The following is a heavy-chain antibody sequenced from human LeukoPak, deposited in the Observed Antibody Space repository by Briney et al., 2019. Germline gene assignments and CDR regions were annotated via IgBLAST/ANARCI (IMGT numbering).Heavy chain of an antibody. D-gene: IGHD1-7*01. V-gene: IGHV4-59*08. CDR2: IFYRGST. Sequence: PSETLSLTCSVSGASISSYWWNWIRQPPGKGLEWIANIFYRGSTNYNSSLKSRVITSVDASKNQLSLMLTSVTAADTAVYYCAGRRGRTYFFDYWGQGILVTVSS. CDR3: AGRRGRTYFFDY. J-gene: IGHJ4*02. CDR1: GASISSYW.